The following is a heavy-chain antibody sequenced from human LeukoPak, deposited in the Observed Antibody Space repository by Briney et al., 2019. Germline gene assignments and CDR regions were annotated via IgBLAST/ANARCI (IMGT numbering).Heavy chain of an antibody. D-gene: IGHD6-19*01. CDR2: ILSDGSST. CDR3: AKDRGYSSGRDFDY. CDR1: GFTFNSYW. J-gene: IGHJ4*02. Sequence: GGSLRLSCAASGFTFNSYWMHWVRQAPGKGLVWVSRILSDGSSTNYADSVKGRFTISRDNAKNTLYLQMDRLRAEDTAVYYCAKDRGYSSGRDFDYRGQGTLVTVSS. V-gene: IGHV3-74*01.